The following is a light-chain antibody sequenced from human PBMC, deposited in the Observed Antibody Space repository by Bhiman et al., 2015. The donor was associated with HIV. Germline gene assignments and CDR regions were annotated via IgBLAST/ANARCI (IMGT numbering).Light chain of an antibody. CDR1: SSNIGAGYD. V-gene: IGLV1-51*01. CDR2: DNN. J-gene: IGLJ3*02. CDR3: GTWDSSLSAEV. Sequence: QSVLRQPPSLSGAPGQRVTLSCTGSSSNIGAGYDVHWYQHVPGTAPRLLIYDNNKRPSGIPDRFSGSKSGTSATLGITGLQTGDEADYYCGTWDSSLSAEVFGGGTKLTVL.